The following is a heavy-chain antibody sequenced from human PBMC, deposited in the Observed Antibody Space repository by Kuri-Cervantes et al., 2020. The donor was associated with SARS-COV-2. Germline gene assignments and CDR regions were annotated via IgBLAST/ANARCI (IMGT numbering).Heavy chain of an antibody. D-gene: IGHD6-13*01. J-gene: IGHJ4*02. CDR2: IYHSGST. V-gene: IGHV4-38-2*02. Sequence: LRLSCSVSGYSISSGYYWGWIRQPPGKGLEWIGSIYHSGSTYYNPSLKSRVTISVDTSKNQFSLKLSSVTAADTAVYYCARGGIAAAIDYWGQGTLVTVAS. CDR1: GYSISSGYY. CDR3: ARGGIAAAIDY.